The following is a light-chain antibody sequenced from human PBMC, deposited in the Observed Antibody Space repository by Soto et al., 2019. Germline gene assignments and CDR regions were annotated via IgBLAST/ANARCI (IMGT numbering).Light chain of an antibody. J-gene: IGKJ3*01. Sequence: DIQMTQSPSSLSASVGDRVTITCRASHTITRYLNWYQQKSGQAPKLLINAASTLRSGVPSRFSGSGSGTDSTITIDSLPPEDFATYYCQKSHNSPFNFGPGTKLDIK. CDR2: AAS. CDR1: HTITRY. V-gene: IGKV1-39*01. CDR3: QKSHNSPFN.